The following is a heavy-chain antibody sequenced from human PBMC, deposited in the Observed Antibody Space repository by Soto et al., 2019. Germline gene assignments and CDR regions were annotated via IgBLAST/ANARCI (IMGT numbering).Heavy chain of an antibody. CDR3: ARLPYIVVVPAAKAEYFQH. V-gene: IGHV5-51*01. J-gene: IGHJ1*01. Sequence: GESLKISCKGSGYSFTSYWIGWVRQMPGKVLEWMGIIYPGDSDTRYSPSFQGQVTISADKSISTAYLQWSSLKASDTAMYYCARLPYIVVVPAAKAEYFQHWGQGXLVTVSS. D-gene: IGHD2-2*01. CDR1: GYSFTSYW. CDR2: IYPGDSDT.